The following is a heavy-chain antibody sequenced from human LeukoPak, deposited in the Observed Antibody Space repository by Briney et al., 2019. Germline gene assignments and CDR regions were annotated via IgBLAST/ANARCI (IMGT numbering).Heavy chain of an antibody. CDR2: INHSGST. CDR3: ARGFLSGGMDV. V-gene: IGHV4-34*01. Sequence: SETLSLTCAVYGGSFSGYYWSWIRQPPGKGLEWIGEINHSGSTNYNPSLKSRVTISVDTSKNQFSLKLSSVTAADTAVYYCARGFLSGGMDVWGQGTTVTVSS. D-gene: IGHD6-25*01. J-gene: IGHJ6*02. CDR1: GGSFSGYY.